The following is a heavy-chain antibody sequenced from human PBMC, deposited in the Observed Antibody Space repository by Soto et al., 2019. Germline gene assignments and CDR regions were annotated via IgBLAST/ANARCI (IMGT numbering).Heavy chain of an antibody. V-gene: IGHV1-18*01. Sequence: GASVKVSCKASGYTFSSSGVSWVRQAPGQGLEWMGWVGNYNGNTNYTQMFQGRVTMTTDTSTSTAYMELRSLRFDDTAVYYCASHYRRRGWEWATEPLFDYWGQVTLVTVSS. CDR2: VGNYNGNT. J-gene: IGHJ4*02. CDR3: ASHYRRRGWEWATEPLFDY. D-gene: IGHD6-19*01. CDR1: GYTFSSSG.